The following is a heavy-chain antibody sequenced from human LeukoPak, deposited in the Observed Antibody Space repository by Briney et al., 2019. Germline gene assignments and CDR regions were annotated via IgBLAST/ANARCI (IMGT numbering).Heavy chain of an antibody. CDR1: GYSFTSYW. D-gene: IGHD1-26*01. V-gene: IGHV5-51*01. Sequence: GESLKISCQGSGYSFTSYWIGWVRQMPGKGREWMGIIYPGDSDTRYSPSFQGQVTISADKYILTAYLHWSSLKASDTAMYYCASSYSGSYYDYWGQGTLVTVSS. CDR3: ASSYSGSYYDY. J-gene: IGHJ4*02. CDR2: IYPGDSDT.